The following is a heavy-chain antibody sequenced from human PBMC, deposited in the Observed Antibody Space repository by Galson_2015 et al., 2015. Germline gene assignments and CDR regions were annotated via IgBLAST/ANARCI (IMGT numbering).Heavy chain of an antibody. V-gene: IGHV5-51*01. CDR3: ARQHPIAAAADGGFDP. J-gene: IGHJ5*02. Sequence: QSGAEVKKPGESLKISCTGSGYSFTSYWIGWVRQMPGKGLEWMGIIYPGDSDTRYSPSFQGQVTISADKSISTAYLQWSSLKASDTAMYYCARQHPIAAAADGGFDPWGQGTLVTVSS. CDR2: IYPGDSDT. CDR1: GYSFTSYW. D-gene: IGHD6-13*01.